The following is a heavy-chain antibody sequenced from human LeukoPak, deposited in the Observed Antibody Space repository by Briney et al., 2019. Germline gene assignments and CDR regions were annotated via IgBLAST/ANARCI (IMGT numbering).Heavy chain of an antibody. CDR1: GFTFSSYA. CDR3: AKFGAALPQKRLGTNTFDY. D-gene: IGHD6-6*01. Sequence: GGSLRLSCAASGFTFSSYAMSWVRQAPGKGLEWVSAISGSAGSTYYADSVKGRFTIPRDNSKNTLYLQMNSLRAEDTAVYYCAKFGAALPQKRLGTNTFDYWGQGTLVTVSS. CDR2: ISGSAGST. J-gene: IGHJ4*02. V-gene: IGHV3-23*01.